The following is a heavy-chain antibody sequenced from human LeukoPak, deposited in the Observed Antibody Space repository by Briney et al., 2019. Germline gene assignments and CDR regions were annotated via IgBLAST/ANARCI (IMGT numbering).Heavy chain of an antibody. CDR1: GFTFRNYG. J-gene: IGHJ2*01. CDR2: FSDDGTTK. Sequence: PGGSLRLSCAASGFTFRNYGMHWVRQAPGKGLEWVSVFSDDGTTKYYADSVKGRFTISRDNAKNSLYLQMNSLRAEDTALYYCAKIASSSWTWWYFDLWGRGTLVTVSS. CDR3: AKIASSSWTWWYFDL. V-gene: IGHV3-30*18. D-gene: IGHD6-13*01.